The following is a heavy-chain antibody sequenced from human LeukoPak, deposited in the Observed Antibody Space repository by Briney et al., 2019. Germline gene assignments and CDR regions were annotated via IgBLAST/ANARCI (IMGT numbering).Heavy chain of an antibody. CDR3: AKVSSGTTTPPY. CDR2: ISGSGGST. V-gene: IGHV3-23*01. CDR1: GFTFSSYA. Sequence: GGSLRLSCAASGFTFSSYAMLWVRQAPAKGLEWVSSISGSGGSTYFADSVKGRFTISRDNSKNTLYLQMNSLRAEDTAVYYCAKVSSGTTTPPYWGQGTLVTVSS. D-gene: IGHD1-14*01. J-gene: IGHJ4*02.